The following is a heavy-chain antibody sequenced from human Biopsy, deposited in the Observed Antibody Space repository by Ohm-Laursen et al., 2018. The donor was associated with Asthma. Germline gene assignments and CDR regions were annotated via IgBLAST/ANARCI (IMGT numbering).Heavy chain of an antibody. J-gene: IGHJ4*02. Sequence: ASVKVSCKASGFTLIDYGLTWVRQAPGQGLEWLGWISAYNGATNFAQKFQGRFTMTTETSTNTAFMELRRLKSDDSAVYFCARGLGDLDSWGQGTLVTVSS. V-gene: IGHV1-18*01. CDR2: ISAYNGAT. D-gene: IGHD2-21*02. CDR3: ARGLGDLDS. CDR1: GFTLIDYG.